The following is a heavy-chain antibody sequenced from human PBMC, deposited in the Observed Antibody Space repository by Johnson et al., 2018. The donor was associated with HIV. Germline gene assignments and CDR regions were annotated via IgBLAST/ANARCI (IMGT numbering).Heavy chain of an antibody. J-gene: IGHJ3*02. CDR3: ASVYYDILTGYYYDALDI. CDR2: ISSNGGST. Sequence: VQLVESGGGLVQPGGSLRLSCAASGFTFSSYAMHWVRQAPGKGLEYVSGISSNGGSTYYAKSVKGRFTISRDNAKNSMYLQMDNLRAEDTAVYYCASVYYDILTGYYYDALDIWGRGTLVTVSS. D-gene: IGHD3-9*01. V-gene: IGHV3-64*01. CDR1: GFTFSSYA.